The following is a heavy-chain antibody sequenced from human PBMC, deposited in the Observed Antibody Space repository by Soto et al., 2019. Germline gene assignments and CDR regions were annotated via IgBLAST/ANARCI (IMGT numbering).Heavy chain of an antibody. CDR3: ARDTLGGAYDFLH. Sequence: EVQLVESGGGLVQPGGSLRLSCAASGFTVSNFYMTWVRQAPGKGLQWVAVISSGGSTYYADSVKGRFTISRDNSKNTLYLEMNSLRAEDTAVYYCARDTLGGAYDFLHGGKGTLVTVSS. D-gene: IGHD3-3*01. CDR1: GFTVSNFY. V-gene: IGHV3-66*01. J-gene: IGHJ4*02. CDR2: ISSGGST.